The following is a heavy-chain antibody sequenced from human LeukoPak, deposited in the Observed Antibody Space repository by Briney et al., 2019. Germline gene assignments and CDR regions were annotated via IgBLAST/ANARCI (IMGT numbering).Heavy chain of an antibody. CDR1: GGTFSSYA. J-gene: IGHJ4*02. Sequence: GASVKVSCKASGGTFSSYAISWVRQAPGQGLEWMGRIIPILGIANYAQKFQGRVTITADKSTSTAYMELSSLRSEDTAVYYCARATFPYSSEDYWGQGTLVTVSS. D-gene: IGHD6-19*01. CDR2: IIPILGIA. V-gene: IGHV1-69*04. CDR3: ARATFPYSSEDY.